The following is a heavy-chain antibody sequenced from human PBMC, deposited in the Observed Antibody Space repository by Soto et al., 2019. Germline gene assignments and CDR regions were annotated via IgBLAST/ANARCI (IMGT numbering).Heavy chain of an antibody. CDR2: ISSSGSTI. D-gene: IGHD6-13*01. CDR1: GFTFSDYY. J-gene: IGHJ6*02. V-gene: IGHV3-11*01. Sequence: QVQLVESGGGLVKPGGSLRLSCAASGFTFSDYYLSWIRQAPGKGLEWVSYISSSGSTIYYADSVKGRFTISRDNAKNSLYLQMNRLRAEDTAVYYCARPPPRRYSRSFYGMDVWGQGTTVTVSS. CDR3: ARPPPRRYSRSFYGMDV.